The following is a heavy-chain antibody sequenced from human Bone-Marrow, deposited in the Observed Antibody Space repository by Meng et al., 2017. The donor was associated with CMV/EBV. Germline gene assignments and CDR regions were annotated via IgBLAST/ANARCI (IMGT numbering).Heavy chain of an antibody. Sequence: VYSRSFSGFYWSWIRQPQGKGLGWIGEINHSGSTKYNSSLKSRVTISVDTSKNQFSLKLSSVTAADTAVYYCARARRDGYKYWYFDLWGRGTLVTVSS. D-gene: IGHD5-24*01. V-gene: IGHV4-34*01. CDR1: SRSFSGFY. CDR3: ARARRDGYKYWYFDL. CDR2: INHSGST. J-gene: IGHJ2*01.